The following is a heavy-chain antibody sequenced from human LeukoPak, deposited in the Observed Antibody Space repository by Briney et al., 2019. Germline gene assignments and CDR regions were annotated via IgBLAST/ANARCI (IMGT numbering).Heavy chain of an antibody. CDR1: GFTFSSYE. V-gene: IGHV3-48*03. D-gene: IGHD3-10*02. Sequence: PGGSLRLSCAASGFTFSSYEMNWVRQAPGEGLEWVSHISSSGSTIYYAASVKGRFTISRDNAKNSLYLQMNSLRAEDTAVYYCAELGITMIGGVWGKGTTVTISS. J-gene: IGHJ6*04. CDR3: AELGITMIGGV. CDR2: ISSSGSTI.